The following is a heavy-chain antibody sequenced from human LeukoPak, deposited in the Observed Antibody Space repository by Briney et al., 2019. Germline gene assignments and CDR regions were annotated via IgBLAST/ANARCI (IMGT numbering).Heavy chain of an antibody. Sequence: GGSLRLSCAASGFTFDDYTMHWVRQAPGKGLEWVSLISWDGGSTYYADSVKGRFTISRDNSKNSLYLQMNSLRTEDTALYYCAKDWQLELMNYGMDVWGQGTTVTVSS. D-gene: IGHD1-1*01. J-gene: IGHJ6*02. CDR3: AKDWQLELMNYGMDV. CDR2: ISWDGGST. V-gene: IGHV3-43*01. CDR1: GFTFDDYT.